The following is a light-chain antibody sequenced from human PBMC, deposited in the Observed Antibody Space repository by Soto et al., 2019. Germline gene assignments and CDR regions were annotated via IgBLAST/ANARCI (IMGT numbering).Light chain of an antibody. CDR2: GAS. J-gene: IGKJ1*01. V-gene: IGKV3-15*01. Sequence: DILMTQSPATLSVSPGERATLSCRASQSVGSNLAWYQHKPGQAPRLLINGASTRATGVPARFSGSGSGTEFTLTINSLQSEDFAVYYCQEYDNWTFGQGTKVELK. CDR3: QEYDNWT. CDR1: QSVGSN.